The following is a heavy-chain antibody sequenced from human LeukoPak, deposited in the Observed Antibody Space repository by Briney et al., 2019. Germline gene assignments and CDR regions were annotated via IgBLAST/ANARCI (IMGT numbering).Heavy chain of an antibody. CDR1: GFTFSNYW. V-gene: IGHV3-7*04. Sequence: QPGGSLRLSCAASGFTFSNYWMSWVRQAPGKGLEWVASIDQYGRAKYYVDSVRGRFTFSRDNTKNSLHLQMSSLRAEDTAVYYCARADSYGSILDYWGQGTRVTVSP. D-gene: IGHD5-18*01. CDR2: IDQYGRAK. J-gene: IGHJ4*02. CDR3: ARADSYGSILDY.